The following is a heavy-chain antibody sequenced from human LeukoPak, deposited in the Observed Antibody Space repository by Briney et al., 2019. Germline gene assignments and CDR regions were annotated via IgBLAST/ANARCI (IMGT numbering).Heavy chain of an antibody. CDR2: MYHSGST. CDR3: ARLGSTIFGGVTNWFDP. J-gene: IGHJ5*02. D-gene: IGHD3-3*01. CDR1: GYSISSGYY. Sequence: SETLSLTCAVSGYSISSGYYWGWIRQPPRKGLEWIGSMYHSGSTYYNPSLKSRVTISVDTSKNQFSLKLSSVTAADTAVYYCARLGSTIFGGVTNWFDPWGQGTLVTVSS. V-gene: IGHV4-38-2*01.